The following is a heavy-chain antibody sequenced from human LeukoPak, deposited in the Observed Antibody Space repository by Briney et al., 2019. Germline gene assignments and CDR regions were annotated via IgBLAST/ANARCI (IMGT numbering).Heavy chain of an antibody. CDR1: GFTFSSNW. D-gene: IGHD1-26*01. V-gene: IGHV3-74*01. CDR2: INEDGSTT. J-gene: IGHJ4*02. Sequence: GGSLRLSCAASGFTFSSNWMHWVRQAPGKGLVWVSRINEDGSTTNYADSVKGRFTISRDNTKNTLYLQMNSLRAEDTAVYYCVRDLGGRSGHWGQGTLVTVSS. CDR3: VRDLGGRSGH.